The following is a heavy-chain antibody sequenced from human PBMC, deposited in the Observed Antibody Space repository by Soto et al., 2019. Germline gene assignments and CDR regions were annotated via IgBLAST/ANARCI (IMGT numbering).Heavy chain of an antibody. J-gene: IGHJ3*02. V-gene: IGHV1-69*02. CDR2: IIPILGIA. CDR1: GGTFSSYT. Sequence: QVQLVQSGAEVKKPGSSVKVSCKASGGTFSSYTISWVRQAPGQGLEWMGRIIPILGIANYEQKFQGRVTITADKSTSTAYMELSSLRSEDTAVYYCARVNYLLSSSSSGEDAFDTWGQGTMVTVSS. CDR3: ARVNYLLSSSSSGEDAFDT. D-gene: IGHD6-6*01.